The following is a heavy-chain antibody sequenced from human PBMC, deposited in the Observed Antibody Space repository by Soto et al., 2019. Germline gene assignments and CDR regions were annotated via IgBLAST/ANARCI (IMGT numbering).Heavy chain of an antibody. J-gene: IGHJ6*02. CDR2: IYHSGST. V-gene: IGHV4-38-2*01. Sequence: PSETLSLTCAVSGYSISSGYYWGWIRQPPGKGLEWIGSIYHSGSTYYNPSLKSRVTISVDTSKNQFSLKLSSVTAADTAVYYCAGGDYVGYYYYGMDVWGQGTTVTVSS. CDR3: AGGDYVGYYYYGMDV. CDR1: GYSISSGYY. D-gene: IGHD4-17*01.